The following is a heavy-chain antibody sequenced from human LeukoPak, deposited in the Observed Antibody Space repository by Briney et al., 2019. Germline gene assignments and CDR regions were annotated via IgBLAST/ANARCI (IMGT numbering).Heavy chain of an antibody. V-gene: IGHV3-23*01. J-gene: IGHJ4*02. CDR1: GFTFTSYA. CDR2: ASGSGGST. Sequence: PGGSLRLSCAASGFTFTSYAMSWVRQAPGWGLEWVSAASGSGGSTFYADSVKGRFTISRDNSKNTLYLQMNSLRAEDTAVYYCAKERDLTGDRKPGYFDCWGQGTLVTVSS. CDR3: AKERDLTGDRKPGYFDC. D-gene: IGHD7-27*01.